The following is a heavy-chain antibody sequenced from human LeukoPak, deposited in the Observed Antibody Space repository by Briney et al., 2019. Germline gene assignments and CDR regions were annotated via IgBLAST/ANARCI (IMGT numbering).Heavy chain of an antibody. D-gene: IGHD1-26*01. CDR3: ARDKIVGATVLDY. V-gene: IGHV3-7*03. CDR2: MKQDGSEE. CDR1: GFTFSRHW. Sequence: GGSLRLSCAASGFTFSRHWMYWVRQAPGKGLEWVANMKQDGSEEYYVDSVKGRFTISRDNAKNSLYLQMNSLRAEDTAVYYCARDKIVGATVLDYWGQGSLVTVSS. J-gene: IGHJ4*02.